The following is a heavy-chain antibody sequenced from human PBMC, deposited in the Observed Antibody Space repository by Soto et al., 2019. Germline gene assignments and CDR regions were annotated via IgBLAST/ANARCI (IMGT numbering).Heavy chain of an antibody. CDR1: GFTFSSYS. CDR2: ISSSSSTI. V-gene: IGHV3-48*02. J-gene: IGHJ6*02. CDR3: GRPDESSPFYGIDV. Sequence: EVQLVESGGGLVQPGGSLRLSCAASGFTFSSYSMNWVRQAPGKGLEWVSYISSSSSTIYYADSVKGRFTISRDNAKNSLYLQKNRLRDEETAVYYRGRPDESSPFYGIDVWGQRA. D-gene: IGHD6-13*01.